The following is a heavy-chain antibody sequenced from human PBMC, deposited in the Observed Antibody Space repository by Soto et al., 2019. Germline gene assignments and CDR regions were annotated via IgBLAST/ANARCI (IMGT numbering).Heavy chain of an antibody. D-gene: IGHD3-10*01. CDR3: ARDKGGAALKGSGMDV. Sequence: QVQVQESGPGLVKPSQTLSLKCSVSGGSIGSRDYYWSWIRQHPEKGLEWIGSIYYNGNTDYHPSLRGRPSMSLDTSMNEFSLKLTSVTAADTAVYYCARDKGGAALKGSGMDVWGQGTTVTVS. CDR2: IYYNGNT. V-gene: IGHV4-31*02. J-gene: IGHJ6*02. CDR1: GGSIGSRDYY.